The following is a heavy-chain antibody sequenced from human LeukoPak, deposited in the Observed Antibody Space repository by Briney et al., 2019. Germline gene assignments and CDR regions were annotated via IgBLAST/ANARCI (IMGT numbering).Heavy chain of an antibody. D-gene: IGHD6-13*01. J-gene: IGHJ5*02. V-gene: IGHV4-31*03. CDR1: GGSISSAGYH. CDR3: ARDRAGAAAGLSNLNWFDP. CDR2: ISNSGST. Sequence: PSETLSLTCTVSGGSISSAGYHWSWIRQHPGKGLEWIGYISNSGSTYSNPSLKSRVLISVDTSQNQFSLKLTYVTAADTAVYYCARDRAGAAAGLSNLNWFDPWGQGTLVTVSS.